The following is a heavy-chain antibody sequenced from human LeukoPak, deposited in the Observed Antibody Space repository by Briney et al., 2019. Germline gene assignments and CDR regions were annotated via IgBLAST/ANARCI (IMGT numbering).Heavy chain of an antibody. CDR2: ISNSGGST. J-gene: IGHJ3*02. CDR3: AKRWTAVASTEAFDI. Sequence: GGSLRLSCAASGFTFNSYAMSWVRQAPGKGLEWVSTISNSGGSTYCADSVKGRFTISRDNSKNTLYLQMNSLRAEDTAVYYCAKRWTAVASTEAFDIWGQGTMVTVSS. D-gene: IGHD6-13*01. CDR1: GFTFNSYA. V-gene: IGHV3-23*01.